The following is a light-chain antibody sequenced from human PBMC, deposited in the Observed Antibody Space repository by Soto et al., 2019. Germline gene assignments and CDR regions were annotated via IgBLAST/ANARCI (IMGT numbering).Light chain of an antibody. Sequence: DIVMTQSPDSLAVSLGERATINCKSSQSLLYRSNDKNYLAWYQQKPGRPPKLLIYWASARESGVPDRFSGSGSGTDFTLTISSLQAEDVAVYYCQQYYTTPLTFGGGTKVEIK. J-gene: IGKJ4*01. CDR1: QSLLYRSNDKNY. CDR2: WAS. CDR3: QQYYTTPLT. V-gene: IGKV4-1*01.